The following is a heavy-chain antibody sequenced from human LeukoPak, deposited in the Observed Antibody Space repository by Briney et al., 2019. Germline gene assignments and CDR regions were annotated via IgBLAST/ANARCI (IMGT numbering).Heavy chain of an antibody. CDR2: MNPHSGNA. Sequence: ASVKVSCKASGYTFTSNDINWVRQAAGQGLEWMGWMNPHSGNAGYAQKFQGRVTMTRDTSISTVYMELSSLTSDDTAVYYCAGIPQRVPHNWFGPWGQGTLVTVSS. D-gene: IGHD1-1*01. V-gene: IGHV1-8*01. CDR3: AGIPQRVPHNWFGP. CDR1: GYTFTSND. J-gene: IGHJ5*02.